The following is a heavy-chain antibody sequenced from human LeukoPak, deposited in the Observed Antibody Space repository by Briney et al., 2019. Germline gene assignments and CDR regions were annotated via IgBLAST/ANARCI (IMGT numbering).Heavy chain of an antibody. CDR2: IYTSGST. D-gene: IGHD2-15*01. V-gene: IGHV4-61*02. CDR1: GGSISSGSYY. J-gene: IGHJ2*01. Sequence: SQTLSLTCTVSGGSISSGSYYWSWIRQPAGKGLEWIGRIYTSGSTNYNPSLKSRVTISVDTSKNQFSLKLSSVTAADTAVYYCARSAVAASFSYFDLWGRGTLVTVSS. CDR3: ARSAVAASFSYFDL.